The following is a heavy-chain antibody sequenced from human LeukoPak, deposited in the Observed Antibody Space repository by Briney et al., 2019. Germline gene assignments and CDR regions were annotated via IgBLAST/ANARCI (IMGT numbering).Heavy chain of an antibody. Sequence: SETLSLTCTVSGGSISSNYWSWIRQPPGKGLEWIGYISNSGSTYYNPSLKSRVTISVDTSKNQFSLKLTSVTAADTAVFYCAREVAARYFDYWGQGTLVTVSS. J-gene: IGHJ4*02. CDR3: AREVAARYFDY. D-gene: IGHD1-26*01. CDR2: ISNSGST. CDR1: GGSISSNY. V-gene: IGHV4-59*06.